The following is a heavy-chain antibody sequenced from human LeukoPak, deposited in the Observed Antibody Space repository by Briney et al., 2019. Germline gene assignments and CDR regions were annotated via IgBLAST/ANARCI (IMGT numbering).Heavy chain of an antibody. CDR1: GFTFSTYA. CDR3: AKEGGLSDSSGYSES. Sequence: PGGSLRLSCAASGFTFSTYAMSWVRQAPGTGLEWVSVISGSGGSTYYTDSVKGRFTISRDNSESTLYLQMNSLRAEDTAVYYCAKEGGLSDSSGYSESWGQGTLVSVSS. CDR2: ISGSGGST. J-gene: IGHJ5*02. V-gene: IGHV3-23*01. D-gene: IGHD3-22*01.